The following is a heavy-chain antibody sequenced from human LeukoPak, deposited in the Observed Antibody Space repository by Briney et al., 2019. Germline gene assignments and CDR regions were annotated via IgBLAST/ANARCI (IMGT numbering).Heavy chain of an antibody. CDR1: GGNISSYY. J-gene: IGHJ4*02. CDR2: IYSSGCT. Sequence: ESLSLTCTVSGGNISSYYWRWIRQPPPNGLEWIGKIYSSGCTNYHPSLKSRFIISLDKSTIQSALLLSAVTAADPAVYYSGGIYYNLPLEIRVTISLVTSQSQFSLKLSFVTAEDPAVYYCARHSDGGGSYRRSFDYWGQGTLGTVSS. D-gene: IGHD3-10*01. V-gene: IGHV4-4*08. CDR3: GGIYYNLPLEIRVTISLVTSQSQFSLKLSFVTAEDPAVYYCARHSDGGGSYRRSFDY.